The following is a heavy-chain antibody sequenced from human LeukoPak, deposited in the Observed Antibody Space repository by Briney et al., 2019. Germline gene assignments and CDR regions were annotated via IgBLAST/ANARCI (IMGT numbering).Heavy chain of an antibody. D-gene: IGHD4-17*01. CDR1: GFTFSSYW. Sequence: GGSLRLSCAASGFTFSSYWMSWVRQAPGKGLEWVANIKQDGSEKYYVDSVKGRFTISRDNAKNSLYLQMNSLRAEDTAVYYCAREGGYDYGDYGWFDPWGQGTLVTVSS. V-gene: IGHV3-7*03. CDR3: AREGGYDYGDYGWFDP. J-gene: IGHJ5*02. CDR2: IKQDGSEK.